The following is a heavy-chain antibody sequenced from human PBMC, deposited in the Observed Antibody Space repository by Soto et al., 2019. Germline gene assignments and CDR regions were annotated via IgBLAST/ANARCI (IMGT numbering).Heavy chain of an antibody. CDR2: IIPIFGTA. Sequence: SVKVSCKASGGTFSSYAISWVRKAPGQGLEWMGGIIPIFGTANYAQKFQGRVTTTADESTSTAYMELSSLRSEDTAVYYCARDPLPPGSNCSGGSCYLWGQGTLVTVSS. CDR3: ARDPLPPGSNCSGGSCYL. CDR1: GGTFSSYA. J-gene: IGHJ5*02. V-gene: IGHV1-69*13. D-gene: IGHD2-15*01.